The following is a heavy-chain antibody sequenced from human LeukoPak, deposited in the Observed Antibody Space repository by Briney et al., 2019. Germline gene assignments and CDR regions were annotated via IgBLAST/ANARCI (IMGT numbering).Heavy chain of an antibody. CDR3: AARWSGGGFDY. J-gene: IGHJ4*02. V-gene: IGHV4-61*05. D-gene: IGHD2-15*01. CDR2: IYYSGST. Sequence: SETLSLTCTVSGGSISSSSYYWGWIRQPPGKGLEWIGYIYYSGSTNYNPSLKSRVTISVDTSKNQFSLKLSSVTAADTAVYYCAARWSGGGFDYWGQGTLVTVSS. CDR1: GGSISSSSYY.